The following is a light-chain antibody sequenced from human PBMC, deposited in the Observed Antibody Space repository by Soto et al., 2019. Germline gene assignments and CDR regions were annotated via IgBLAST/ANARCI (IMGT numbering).Light chain of an antibody. V-gene: IGLV2-11*01. CDR1: SSDVGGYDY. CDR2: DVT. Sequence: QSALTQPPSVSGSPGQSVTISCTGTSSDVGGYDYVSWYQQRPGKAPKLLIYDVTKRPSGVPDRFSGSKSGNTASLTISGLQAXXXAXFYCCSYGGSFPYVFGTGTKVTVL. J-gene: IGLJ1*01. CDR3: CSYGGSFPYV.